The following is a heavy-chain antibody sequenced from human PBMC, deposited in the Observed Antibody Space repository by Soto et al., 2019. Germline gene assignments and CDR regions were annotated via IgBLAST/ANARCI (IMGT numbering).Heavy chain of an antibody. CDR1: GDNFRKNV. J-gene: IGHJ6*02. Sequence: SVKVSCKTSGDNFRKNVFTWVRQAPGQGLEWMGGTIPALGETHYIEKFQGRVTITVDDATRTVYMEVRDLTSEDTAIYYCARGPFRPSAMDVWGQGTTVTVSS. CDR3: ARGPFRPSAMDV. D-gene: IGHD3-10*01. CDR2: TIPALGET. V-gene: IGHV1-69*10.